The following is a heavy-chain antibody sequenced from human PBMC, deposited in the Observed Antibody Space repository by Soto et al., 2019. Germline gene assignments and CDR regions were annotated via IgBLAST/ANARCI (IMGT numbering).Heavy chain of an antibody. D-gene: IGHD3-3*01. Sequence: GGSLRLSCAASGFTFSSYEMNWVRQAPGKGLERVSYISSSGSTIYYADSVKGRFTISRDNAKNSLYLQMNSLRAEDTAVYYCAREGSITIFGVVTSYYYYGMDVWGQGTTVTVSS. CDR1: GFTFSSYE. V-gene: IGHV3-48*03. CDR2: ISSSGSTI. CDR3: AREGSITIFGVVTSYYYYGMDV. J-gene: IGHJ6*02.